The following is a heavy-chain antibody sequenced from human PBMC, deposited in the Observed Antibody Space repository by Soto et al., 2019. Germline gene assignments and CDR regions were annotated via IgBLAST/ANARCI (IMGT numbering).Heavy chain of an antibody. J-gene: IGHJ4*02. CDR2: LSDVDDTT. CDR3: ARRSSGGNHFDY. CDR1: GFLGNNNE. V-gene: IGHV3-23*01. D-gene: IGHD1-26*01. Sequence: EGSLKVTCAVPGFLGNNNEKSWVRQAPGKGLEWVSGLSDVDDTTSYADSVKGRLTISRDNSKNTLFLQMNNLRAADTAVYYCARRSSGGNHFDYWGLGTLVTVSS.